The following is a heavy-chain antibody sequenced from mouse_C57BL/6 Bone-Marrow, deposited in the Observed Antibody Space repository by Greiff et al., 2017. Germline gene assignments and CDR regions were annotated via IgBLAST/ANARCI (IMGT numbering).Heavy chain of an antibody. V-gene: IGHV10-1*01. CDR3: VGYYDAWFAY. CDR1: GFSFNTYA. Sequence: EVKLVESGGGLVQPKGSLKLSCAASGFSFNTYAMNWVRQAPGKGLEWVARIRSKSNNYATYYADSVKDRFTISRDDSESMLYLQMNNLKTEDTAMYYCVGYYDAWFAYWGQGTLVTVSA. CDR2: IRSKSNNYAT. D-gene: IGHD2-4*01. J-gene: IGHJ3*01.